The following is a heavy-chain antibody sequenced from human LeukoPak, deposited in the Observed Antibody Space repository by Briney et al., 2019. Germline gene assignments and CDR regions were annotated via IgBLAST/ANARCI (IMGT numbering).Heavy chain of an antibody. CDR1: GGSISSSSYY. CDR2: IYYSGST. J-gene: IGHJ4*02. CDR3: ARHKGRWPTTPLDY. Sequence: SETLSLTCTVSGGSISSSSYYWGWIRQPPGKGLEWIGSIYYSGSTYYNPSLKSRVTISVDTSKNQFSLKLSSVTAADTAVYYCARHKGRWPTTPLDYWGQGTLVTVSS. D-gene: IGHD1-26*01. V-gene: IGHV4-39*01.